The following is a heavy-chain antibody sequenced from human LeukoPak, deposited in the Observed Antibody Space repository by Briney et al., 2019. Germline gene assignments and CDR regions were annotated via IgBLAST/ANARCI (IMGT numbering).Heavy chain of an antibody. CDR3: ARDYYYDSSGYYYLNY. J-gene: IGHJ4*02. CDR1: GFTFSSYG. CDR2: IWYDGSNK. D-gene: IGHD3-22*01. Sequence: GRSLRLSCAASGFTFSSYGMHWVRQAPGKGLEWVPVIWYDGSNKYYADSVKGRFTISRDNSKNTLYLQMNSLRAEDTAVYYCARDYYYDSSGYYYLNYWGQGTLVTVSS. V-gene: IGHV3-33*01.